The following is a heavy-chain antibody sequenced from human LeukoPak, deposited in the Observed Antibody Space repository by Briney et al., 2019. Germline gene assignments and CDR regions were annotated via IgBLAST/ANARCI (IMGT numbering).Heavy chain of an antibody. CDR1: ALTFSNFG. V-gene: IGHV3-33*01. Sequence: GGSLTLSCSASALTFSNFGTHSVRQAPHKGRECVAATWYDGSNKYYADSVKGRFTISRDNSKNTLYLQMNSLRAEDTAVYHCARVLDSYGLRAADYWGQGTLVTVSS. D-gene: IGHD5-18*01. CDR3: ARVLDSYGLRAADY. J-gene: IGHJ4*02. CDR2: TWYDGSNK.